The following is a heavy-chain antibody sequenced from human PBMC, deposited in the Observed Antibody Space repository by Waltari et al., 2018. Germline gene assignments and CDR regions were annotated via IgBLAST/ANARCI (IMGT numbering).Heavy chain of an antibody. CDR1: GFTFSSYA. CDR2: ISGSGGST. J-gene: IGHJ4*02. D-gene: IGHD6-6*01. CDR3: ASIAARRLGFDY. Sequence: EVQLLESGGGLVQPGGSLRLSCAASGFTFSSYAMSWGRQAPGKGVEWGSAISGSGGSTYYADSVKGRFTISRDNSKNTLYLQMNSLRAEDTAVYYCASIAARRLGFDYWGQGTLVTVSS. V-gene: IGHV3-23*01.